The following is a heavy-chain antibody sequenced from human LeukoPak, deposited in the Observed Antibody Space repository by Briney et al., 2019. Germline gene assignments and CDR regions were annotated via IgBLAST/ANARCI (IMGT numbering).Heavy chain of an antibody. Sequence: PGGSLRLSCAASGFTFSTYNMNWVRQAPGKGLEWVSSISSSGSYEYYADSVKGRFTISRDNAKNSLYLQMNSLRAEDTALYYCARTEDGSSWNFHYWGQGTLVTVSS. CDR3: ARTEDGSSWNFHY. V-gene: IGHV3-21*01. D-gene: IGHD6-13*01. CDR1: GFTFSTYN. J-gene: IGHJ4*02. CDR2: ISSSGSYE.